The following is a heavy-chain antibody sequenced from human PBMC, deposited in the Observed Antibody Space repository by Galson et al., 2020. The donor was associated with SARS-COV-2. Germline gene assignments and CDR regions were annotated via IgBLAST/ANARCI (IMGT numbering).Heavy chain of an antibody. Sequence: ASVNVSCKVPGYTLAHLPVSRLRKAPGKGLAWQERFETDHDETMYAQDLQGTVTMTQDTSADTAYLDLSSLRSKDTAVYYCATSDGSGIFDYWGQGTLVTVSS. CDR2: FETDHDET. CDR3: ATSDGSGIFDY. J-gene: IGHJ4*02. V-gene: IGHV1-24*01. CDR1: GYTLAHLP. D-gene: IGHD1-26*01.